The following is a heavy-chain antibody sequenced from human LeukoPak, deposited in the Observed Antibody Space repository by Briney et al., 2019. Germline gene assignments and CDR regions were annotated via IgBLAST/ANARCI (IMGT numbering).Heavy chain of an antibody. D-gene: IGHD3-22*01. J-gene: IGHJ3*02. CDR2: INHSGST. V-gene: IGHV4-34*01. Sequence: SETLSLTCAVYGGSFSGYYWSWIRQPPGKGLEWIGEINHSGSTNYNPSLESRVTISVDTSKNQFSLKLSSVTAADTAVYYCAREFYDNAFDIWGQGTMVTVSS. CDR1: GGSFSGYY. CDR3: AREFYDNAFDI.